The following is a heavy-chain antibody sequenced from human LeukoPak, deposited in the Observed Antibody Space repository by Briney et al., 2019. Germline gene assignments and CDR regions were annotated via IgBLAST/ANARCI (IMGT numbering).Heavy chain of an antibody. CDR2: INPNSGGT. CDR1: GYTFTGYY. V-gene: IGHV1-2*02. J-gene: IGHJ6*03. D-gene: IGHD3-3*01. Sequence: ASVKVSCKASGYTFTGYYMHWVRQAPGQGLEWMGWINPNSGGTNYAQEFQGRVTMTRDTSISTAYMELSRLRSDDTAVYYCARVWSGYFRDYYMDVWGKGTTVTVSS. CDR3: ARVWSGYFRDYYMDV.